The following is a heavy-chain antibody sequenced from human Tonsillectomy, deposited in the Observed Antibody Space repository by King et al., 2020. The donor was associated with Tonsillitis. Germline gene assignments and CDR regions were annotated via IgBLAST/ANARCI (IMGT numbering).Heavy chain of an antibody. CDR1: GFSFSTYS. CDR2: ISGSRNYI. CDR3: TREYDVLTSSTEHENFDY. J-gene: IGHJ4*02. Sequence: VQLVESGGGLVKPGGSLRLSCAASGFSFSTYSMNWVRQAPGKGLEWVSFISGSRNYIFYADSVKGRFTISRDNAKNSLYLQMSSLRAEDTAMYYCTREYDVLTSSTEHENFDYWGQGTLVTVSS. D-gene: IGHD3-9*01. V-gene: IGHV3-21*01.